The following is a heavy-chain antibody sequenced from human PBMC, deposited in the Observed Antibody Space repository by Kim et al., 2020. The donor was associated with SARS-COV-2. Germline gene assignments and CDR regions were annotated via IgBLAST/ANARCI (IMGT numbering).Heavy chain of an antibody. D-gene: IGHD1-26*01. J-gene: IGHJ6*02. Sequence: GRSLRLSCAASGFTFSSYAMHWVRQAPGKGLEWVAVISYDGSNKYYADSVKGRFTISRDNSKNTLYLQMNSLRAEDTAVYYCARGNTGSYRYGMDVWGQGTTVTVSS. V-gene: IGHV3-30-3*01. CDR2: ISYDGSNK. CDR1: GFTFSSYA. CDR3: ARGNTGSYRYGMDV.